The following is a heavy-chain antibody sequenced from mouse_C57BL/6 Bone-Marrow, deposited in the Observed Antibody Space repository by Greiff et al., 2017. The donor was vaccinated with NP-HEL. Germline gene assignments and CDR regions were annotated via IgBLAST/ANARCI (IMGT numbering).Heavy chain of an antibody. V-gene: IGHV1-9*01. CDR1: GYTFTGNW. CDR2: ILPGSGNT. CDR3: ARDYYGSSYFDY. D-gene: IGHD1-1*01. J-gene: IGHJ2*01. Sequence: VQLQQSGAELMKPGASVKLSCKATGYTFTGNWIEWVKQRPGHGLEWIGEILPGSGNTYYNERFKGKATFTADTSSNTAYMQLSSLTTEDSAIYYCARDYYGSSYFDYWGQGTTLTGSS.